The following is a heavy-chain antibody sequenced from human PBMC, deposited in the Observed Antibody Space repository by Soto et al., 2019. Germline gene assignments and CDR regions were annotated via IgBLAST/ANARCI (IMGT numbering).Heavy chain of an antibody. CDR2: IYPGDSDT. Sequence: XESLKLSWKCSGYSFTSYWIGWVRQMPGKGLEWMGIIYPGDSDTRYSPSFQGQVTISADKSISTAYLQWSSLKASDTAMYYCARIDFNPPSYYYGMDVWGRGTTVTVPS. J-gene: IGHJ6*02. V-gene: IGHV5-51*01. CDR1: GYSFTSYW. CDR3: ARIDFNPPSYYYGMDV.